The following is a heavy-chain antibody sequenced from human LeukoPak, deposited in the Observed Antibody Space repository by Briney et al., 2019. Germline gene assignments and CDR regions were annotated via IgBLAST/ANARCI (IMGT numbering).Heavy chain of an antibody. CDR1: GGSISSYY. Sequence: SETLSLTCTVPGGSISSYYWSWIRQPPGKGLVWIGYIYYSGSTNYNPSLKSRVTISVDTSRNQFSLKLSSVTAADTAVYYCARGETYSSGLVDYWGQGTLVTVSS. CDR2: IYYSGST. D-gene: IGHD6-19*01. CDR3: ARGETYSSGLVDY. J-gene: IGHJ4*02. V-gene: IGHV4-59*01.